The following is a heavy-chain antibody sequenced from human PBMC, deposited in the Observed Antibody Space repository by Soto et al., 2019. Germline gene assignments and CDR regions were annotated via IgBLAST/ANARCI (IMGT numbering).Heavy chain of an antibody. V-gene: IGHV3-23*01. CDR2: ISRTGGAA. Sequence: EVQLLESGGGLVQPGGSLRLSCAASGFTFSNFAMFWVRQAPGKGLEWVSSISRTGGAAHYADSVNGRFTISRDNSKNTLFLQMDSVRAEYTAAYYCARAHDYIWGSYPRELDNRGQGILVTVSS. J-gene: IGHJ4*02. CDR1: GFTFSNFA. D-gene: IGHD3-16*02. CDR3: ARAHDYIWGSYPRELDN.